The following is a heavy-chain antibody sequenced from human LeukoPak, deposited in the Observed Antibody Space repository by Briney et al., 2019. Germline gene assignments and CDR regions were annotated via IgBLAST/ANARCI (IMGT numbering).Heavy chain of an antibody. Sequence: SETLSLTCTVSGGSISGYYWGWIRQPPGKGLEWIGSIYHSGSTYYNPSLKSRVTISVDTSKNQFSLKLSSVTAADTAVYYCARKGSGSNYFDYWGQGTLVTVSS. CDR1: GGSISGYY. CDR2: IYHSGST. D-gene: IGHD3-10*01. V-gene: IGHV4-38-2*02. CDR3: ARKGSGSNYFDY. J-gene: IGHJ4*02.